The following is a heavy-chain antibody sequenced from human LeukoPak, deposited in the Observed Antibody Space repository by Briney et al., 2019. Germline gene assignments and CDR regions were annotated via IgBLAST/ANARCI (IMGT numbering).Heavy chain of an antibody. CDR2: ISWNSGSI. CDR3: AKSEAYYYDSSGYPDIGFDY. Sequence: GGSLRLSCAASGFTFDDYAMHWVRQAPGKGLEWVSGISWNSGSIGHADSVKGRFTISRDNAKNSLYLQMNSLRAEDTALYYCAKSEAYYYDSSGYPDIGFDYWGQGTLVTVSS. CDR1: GFTFDDYA. J-gene: IGHJ4*02. D-gene: IGHD3-22*01. V-gene: IGHV3-9*01.